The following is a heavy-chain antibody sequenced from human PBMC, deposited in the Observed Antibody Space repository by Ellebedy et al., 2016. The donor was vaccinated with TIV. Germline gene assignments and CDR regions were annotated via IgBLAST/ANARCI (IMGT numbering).Heavy chain of an antibody. CDR2: IWYYGTNK. D-gene: IGHD2-2*01. CDR1: GFTFSDYG. V-gene: IGHV3-33*07. CDR3: ARKCSRSWWADH. J-gene: IGHJ4*02. Sequence: GGSLRLSCAASGFTFSDYGLYWVRQAPGKGLEWVAVIWYYGTNKNYADFAEGRFIMSRDNSKNTVYRQINNLRGEDTATSYWARKCSRSWWADHWGQGTLVTVSS.